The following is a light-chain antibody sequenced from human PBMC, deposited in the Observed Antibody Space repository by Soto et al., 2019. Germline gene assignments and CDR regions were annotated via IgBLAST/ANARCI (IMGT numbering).Light chain of an antibody. CDR2: GAS. V-gene: IGKV3-20*01. Sequence: EIVLTQSPGSLSLSLGERATLSCRASQSVDSAFFAWYQQKPGQPPRLLMYGASRRATGIPDRFSGSGSGTNSPPTTSRRDPEDLAGYYCQQYASSLTFGQGTKVEI. J-gene: IGKJ1*01. CDR3: QQYASSLT. CDR1: QSVDSAF.